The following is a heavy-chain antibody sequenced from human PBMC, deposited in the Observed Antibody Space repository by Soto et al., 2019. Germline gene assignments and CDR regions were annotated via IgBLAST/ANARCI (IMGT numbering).Heavy chain of an antibody. CDR1: GFTFSDYY. CDR3: ARWVGSSYGYYYGMDV. Sequence: GGSLRLSCAASGFTFSDYYMTWIRQAPGKGLEWVSYISSGGGTIYYADSVKGRFTISRDNAKNSLYLQMNSLRDEDTAVYYCARWVGSSYGYYYGMDVWGQGTTVTVSS. D-gene: IGHD6-6*01. J-gene: IGHJ6*02. CDR2: ISSGGGTI. V-gene: IGHV3-11*04.